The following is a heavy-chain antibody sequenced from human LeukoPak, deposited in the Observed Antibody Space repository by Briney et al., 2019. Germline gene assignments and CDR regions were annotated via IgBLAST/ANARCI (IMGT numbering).Heavy chain of an antibody. CDR1: GFTFSTYA. J-gene: IGHJ5*02. D-gene: IGHD5-12*01. CDR3: ARDPGYSGYGPNWFDP. V-gene: IGHV3-23*01. CDR2: ISGSDDGT. Sequence: HPGGSLRLSCAASGFTFSTYAMSWVRQIPGKGLEWVSAISGSDDGTYYADSVKGRFTISRDNSKNTLYLQMNSLRAEDTAVYYCARDPGYSGYGPNWFDPWGQGTLVTVSS.